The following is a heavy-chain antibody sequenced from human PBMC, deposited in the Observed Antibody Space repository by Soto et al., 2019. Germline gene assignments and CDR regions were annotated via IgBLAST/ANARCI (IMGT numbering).Heavy chain of an antibody. CDR1: GFSFGDYA. Sequence: GGSLRLSCTASGFSFGDYAVAWVRQAPGKGLQWVAFIRSEAFGGATDYAAAVTDRFTLSRDDSKSVAYLHMSSLKTEDTAVYYCASAGVDVLRPARESFYYYGLGVWGQGTTVAACS. CDR2: IRSEAFGGAT. V-gene: IGHV3-49*04. J-gene: IGHJ6*01. CDR3: ASAGVDVLRPARESFYYYGLGV. D-gene: IGHD2-8*01.